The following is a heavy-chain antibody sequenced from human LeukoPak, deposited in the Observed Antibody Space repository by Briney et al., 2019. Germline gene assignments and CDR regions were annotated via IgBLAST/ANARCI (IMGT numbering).Heavy chain of an antibody. J-gene: IGHJ6*02. D-gene: IGHD3-3*01. CDR1: GLSVSSHY. Sequence: PTGGSLRLSCAASGLSVSSHYMSWVRQAPGKGLEWVSVIHSVGSTDYADSVKGRFTISRDNPKNRVDLQVNSLRAEHTAVYYCASSRIFGNAMDVWGQGTTVTVSS. CDR2: IHSVGST. V-gene: IGHV3-53*01. CDR3: ASSRIFGNAMDV.